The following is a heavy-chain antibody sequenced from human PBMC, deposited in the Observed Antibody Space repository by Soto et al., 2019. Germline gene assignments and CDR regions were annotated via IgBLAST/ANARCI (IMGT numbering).Heavy chain of an antibody. CDR2: IYYSGST. V-gene: IGHV4-31*02. CDR3: ARKRGKLDY. CDR1: GGSIRGGAYY. D-gene: IGHD3-16*01. J-gene: IGHJ4*02. Sequence: QVQLQGRGPGLVKPSQTLSLPCIVSGGSIRGGAYYWSWIRQHPGKGLEWIGYIYYSGSTYYNPSLKSRVTMSVDTSKNQFSLKLSSVTAADTAVYYCARKRGKLDYWGQGTLVTVSS.